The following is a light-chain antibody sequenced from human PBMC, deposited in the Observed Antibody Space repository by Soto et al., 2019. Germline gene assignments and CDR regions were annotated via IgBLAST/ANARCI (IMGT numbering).Light chain of an antibody. Sequence: QAVVTQPASVSESPGQSITISCTGTSSDVGNYKYVSWYQQHPGKAPKLMIYEVSNRPSGVSNRFSGSKSGNTASLTISGLQAEDETDYYCFSYTSSGTYVFGTGTKLTVL. CDR2: EVS. V-gene: IGLV2-14*01. CDR1: SSDVGNYKY. CDR3: FSYTSSGTYV. J-gene: IGLJ1*01.